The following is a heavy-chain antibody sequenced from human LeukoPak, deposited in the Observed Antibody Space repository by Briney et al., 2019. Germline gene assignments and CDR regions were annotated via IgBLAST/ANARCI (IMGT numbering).Heavy chain of an antibody. J-gene: IGHJ4*02. V-gene: IGHV1-46*03. CDR2: INPSGGST. D-gene: IGHD5-24*01. CDR1: GYTFTSYY. Sequence: ASAKVSCKASGYTFTSYYMHWVRQAPGQGLEWMGIINPSGGSTSYAQKFQGRVTMTRDTSTSTVYMELSSLRSEDTAVYYCASFISGDSDGYPLAGSYWGQGTLVTVSS. CDR3: ASFISGDSDGYPLAGSY.